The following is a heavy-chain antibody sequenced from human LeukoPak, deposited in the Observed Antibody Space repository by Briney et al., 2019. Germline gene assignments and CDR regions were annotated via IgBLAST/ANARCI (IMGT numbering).Heavy chain of an antibody. CDR3: ARAPFDSTAY. J-gene: IGHJ4*02. Sequence: GGSLRLSCTASEFTVSRNYMLWVRQAPGKGLEWVSLIFSNGDTHYADSVKGRFTISRDNAKNTLYLQMNSLRAEDTAVYYCARAPFDSTAYWGQGTLVTVSS. CDR1: EFTVSRNY. V-gene: IGHV3-53*01. CDR2: IFSNGDT. D-gene: IGHD3-22*01.